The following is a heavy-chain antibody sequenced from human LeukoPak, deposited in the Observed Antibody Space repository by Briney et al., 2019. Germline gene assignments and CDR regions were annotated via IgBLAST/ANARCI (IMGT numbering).Heavy chain of an antibody. CDR3: AKEDGSGSGSSTFDY. CDR1: GFIFRNYA. V-gene: IGHV3-23*01. J-gene: IGHJ4*02. D-gene: IGHD3-10*01. CDR2: LSDSGSRT. Sequence: GGSLRLSCAASGFIFRNYAMSWVRQAPGKGLVWVSALSDSGSRTHYADSARGRFTISRDNSKNLLYLQMNSLRAEDTAIYYCAKEDGSGSGSSTFDYWGQGTLVTVSS.